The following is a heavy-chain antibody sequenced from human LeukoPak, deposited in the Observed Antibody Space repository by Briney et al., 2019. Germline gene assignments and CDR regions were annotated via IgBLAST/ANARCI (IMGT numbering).Heavy chain of an antibody. J-gene: IGHJ4*02. CDR2: ISAYNGNT. V-gene: IGHV1-18*01. Sequence: EASVKVSCTASGYTFTSYGISWVRQAPGQGLEWMGWISAYNGNTNYAQKLQGRVTMTTDTSTSTAYMELRSLRSDDTAVYYCARVPYYDFWSGYLVDYWGQGTLVTVSS. CDR1: GYTFTSYG. CDR3: ARVPYYDFWSGYLVDY. D-gene: IGHD3-3*01.